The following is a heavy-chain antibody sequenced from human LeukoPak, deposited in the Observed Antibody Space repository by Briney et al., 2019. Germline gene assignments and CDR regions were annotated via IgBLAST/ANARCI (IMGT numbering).Heavy chain of an antibody. V-gene: IGHV3-21*04. CDR3: ASQGGSGRYDY. Sequence: GGSLRLSCAASGFTFSSYSMSWVRQAPGKGLEWVSSISSSSSYIYYADSVKGRFTISRDNAKNSLYLQMNSLRAEDTAVYYCASQGGSGRYDYWGQGTLVTVSS. CDR2: ISSSSSYI. D-gene: IGHD3-10*01. CDR1: GFTFSSYS. J-gene: IGHJ4*02.